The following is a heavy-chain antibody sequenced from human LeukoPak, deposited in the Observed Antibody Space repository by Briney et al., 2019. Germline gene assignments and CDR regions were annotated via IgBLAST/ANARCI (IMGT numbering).Heavy chain of an antibody. J-gene: IGHJ4*02. CDR1: GFTFRSYW. V-gene: IGHV3-7*01. CDR2: IKQDGSEK. D-gene: IGHD3-3*01. Sequence: GGSLRLSCAASGFTFRSYWMSWVRQAPGKGLEWVANIKQDGSEKYYVDSVKGRFTISRDNAKNSLYLQMNSLRAEDTAVYYCARDYAYYDFWSVYYDQGVFDYWGQGTLVTVSS. CDR3: ARDYAYYDFWSVYYDQGVFDY.